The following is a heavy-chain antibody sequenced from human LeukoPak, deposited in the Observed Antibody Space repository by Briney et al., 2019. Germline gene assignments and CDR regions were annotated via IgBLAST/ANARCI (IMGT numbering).Heavy chain of an antibody. D-gene: IGHD3-22*01. CDR1: GFTFSSFG. CDR3: AKDEYYYDSSGYHY. Sequence: GGTLRLSCAASGFTFSSFGLSWVRQAPGKGLEWVSAISGSGGSTYYADSVKGRFTISRDNSKNTLYLQMNSLRAEDTAVYYCAKDEYYYDSSGYHYWGQGTLVTVSS. J-gene: IGHJ4*02. V-gene: IGHV3-23*01. CDR2: ISGSGGST.